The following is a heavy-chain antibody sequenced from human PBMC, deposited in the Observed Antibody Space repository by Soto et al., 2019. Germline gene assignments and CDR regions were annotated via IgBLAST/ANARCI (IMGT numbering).Heavy chain of an antibody. Sequence: PGGSLRLSCAASGFTFSTYWMSWVRQAPGKGLEWVANIKQDGSEKYYVDSVKGRFTISRDNAKNSLYLQMSSLRAEDTAVYYWARAEVHDFWTGYSFYWGQGTLVTVSS. CDR3: ARAEVHDFWTGYSFY. CDR2: IKQDGSEK. V-gene: IGHV3-7*01. J-gene: IGHJ4*02. CDR1: GFTFSTYW. D-gene: IGHD3-3*01.